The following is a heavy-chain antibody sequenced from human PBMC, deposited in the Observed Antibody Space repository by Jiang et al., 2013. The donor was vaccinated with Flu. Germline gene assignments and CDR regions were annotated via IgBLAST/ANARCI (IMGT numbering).Heavy chain of an antibody. CDR3: ARFRDFILKERWLQYVGYFDY. Sequence: QLVESGGGLVQPGGSLRLSCAASEFTFSSYWMSWVRQAPGKGLEWVANIKQDGSEKYYVDSVKGRFTISRDNAKNSLYLQMNSLRAEDTAVYYCARFRDFILKERWLQYVGYFDYWGQGTLVTVSS. CDR1: EFTFSSYW. CDR2: IKQDGSEK. V-gene: IGHV3-7*03. D-gene: IGHD5-24*01. J-gene: IGHJ4*02.